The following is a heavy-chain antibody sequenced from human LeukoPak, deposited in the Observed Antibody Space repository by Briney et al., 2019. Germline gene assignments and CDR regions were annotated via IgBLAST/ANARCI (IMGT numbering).Heavy chain of an antibody. CDR2: IYSGGST. V-gene: IGHV3-66*01. Sequence: GGSLRLSCAASGFTVSSNYMSWVRQAPGKGLEWVSVIYSGGSTYYADSVKGRFTISRDNSKDTLYLQMNSLRAEDTAVYYCARVMSGGDYMGNWFDPWGQGTLVTVSS. J-gene: IGHJ5*02. CDR3: ARVMSGGDYMGNWFDP. D-gene: IGHD4-17*01. CDR1: GFTVSSNY.